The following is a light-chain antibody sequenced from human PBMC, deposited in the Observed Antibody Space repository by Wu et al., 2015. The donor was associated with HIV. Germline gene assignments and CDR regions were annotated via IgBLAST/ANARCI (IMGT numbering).Light chain of an antibody. CDR2: DAS. CDR3: QQRTNWPPIT. Sequence: EIALTRSPATLSLSPGDRATLSCRASQSISTYLAWYQQKPGQAPRLLIYDASNRATGVPARVSGSGSGTDFTLTISSLEPEDFAVYYCQQRTNWPPITFGQGTRLEIK. V-gene: IGKV3-11*01. CDR1: QSISTY. J-gene: IGKJ5*01.